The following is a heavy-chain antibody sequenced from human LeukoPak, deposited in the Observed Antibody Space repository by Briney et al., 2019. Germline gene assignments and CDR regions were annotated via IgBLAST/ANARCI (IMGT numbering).Heavy chain of an antibody. CDR2: IYYSGST. J-gene: IGHJ5*02. CDR3: ARQRVPPEHYNWFDP. CDR1: GGSISSGGYS. D-gene: IGHD1-14*01. V-gene: IGHV4-30-2*05. Sequence: PSETLSLTCAVSGGSISSGGYSWSWIRQPPGKGLEWIGYIYYSGSTYYNPSLKSRVTISVDTSKNQFSLKLSSVTAADTAVYYCARQRVPPEHYNWFDPWGQGTLVTVSS.